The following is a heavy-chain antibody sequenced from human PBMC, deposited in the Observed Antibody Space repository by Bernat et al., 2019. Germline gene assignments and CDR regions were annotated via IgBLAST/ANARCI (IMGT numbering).Heavy chain of an antibody. CDR2: ISYDGSNK. D-gene: IGHD6-19*01. CDR3: AKEEQWLGYFDY. V-gene: IGHV3-30-3*01. CDR1: GFTFSSYA. Sequence: QVQLVESGGGVVQPGRSLRLSCAASGFTFSSYAMHWVRQAPGKGLEWVAVISYDGSNKYYADSVKGRFTISRDNSKNTLYLQMNSLRAEDTAVYYCAKEEQWLGYFDYWGQGTLVTVSS. J-gene: IGHJ4*02.